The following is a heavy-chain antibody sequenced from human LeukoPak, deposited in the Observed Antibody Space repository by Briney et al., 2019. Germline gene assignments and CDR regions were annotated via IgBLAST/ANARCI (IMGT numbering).Heavy chain of an antibody. V-gene: IGHV4-34*01. CDR1: GGSFSGYY. CDR2: INYSGST. Sequence: SETLSLTCAVYGGSFSGYYWSWIRQPPGKGLEWIGEINYSGSTNYNPSLKSRVTISVDTSKNQFSLKLSSVTAADTAVYYCAILTVTTDVDYWGQGTLVTVSS. D-gene: IGHD4-11*01. CDR3: AILTVTTDVDY. J-gene: IGHJ4*02.